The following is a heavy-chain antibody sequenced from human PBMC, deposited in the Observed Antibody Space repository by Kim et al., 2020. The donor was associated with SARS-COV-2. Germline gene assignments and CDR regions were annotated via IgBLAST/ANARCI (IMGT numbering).Heavy chain of an antibody. CDR1: GYSISSGYY. CDR2: IYHSGST. D-gene: IGHD4-17*01. CDR3: ARLTTVTGPDY. Sequence: SETLSLTCTVSGYSISSGYYWGWIRQPPGKGLEWIGSIYHSGSTYYNPSLKSRVTISVDTSKNQFSLKLSSVTAADTAVYYCARLTTVTGPDYWGQGTLVTVSS. J-gene: IGHJ4*02. V-gene: IGHV4-38-2*02.